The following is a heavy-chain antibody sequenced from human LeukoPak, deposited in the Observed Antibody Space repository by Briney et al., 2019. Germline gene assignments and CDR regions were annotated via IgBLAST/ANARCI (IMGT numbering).Heavy chain of an antibody. V-gene: IGHV4-39*01. CDR2: IYYSGST. Sequence: SETLSLTCTVSGGSISSSSYYWGWIRQPPGKGLEWIGCIYYSGSTYYNPSLKSRVTISVDTSKNHFSLKLSSVTAADTAVYYCARHLEEGDWGGCWFDPWGQGTLVIVSS. CDR3: ARHLEEGDWGGCWFDP. J-gene: IGHJ5*02. D-gene: IGHD3-16*01. CDR1: GGSISSSSYY.